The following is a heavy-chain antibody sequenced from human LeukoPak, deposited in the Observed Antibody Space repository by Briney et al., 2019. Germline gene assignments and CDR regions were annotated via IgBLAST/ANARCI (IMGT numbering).Heavy chain of an antibody. J-gene: IGHJ4*02. CDR3: AGTSVTLHF. V-gene: IGHV4-39*01. CDR2: IYYRGDS. D-gene: IGHD4-17*01. Sequence: SETLSLTCTVSGGTIDTSRYYWGWIRQPPGKGLEWLANIYYRGDSFYNPSLKSRLTISMDTSKNQFSLRLTSVTAADTAVYYCAGTSVTLHFWGQGALVTVSS. CDR1: GGTIDTSRYY.